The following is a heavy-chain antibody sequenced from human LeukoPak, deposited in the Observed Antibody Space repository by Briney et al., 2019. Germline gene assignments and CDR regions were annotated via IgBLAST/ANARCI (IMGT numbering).Heavy chain of an antibody. CDR1: GFNFNDYG. J-gene: IGHJ5*02. CDR3: ARERYYFGSGSYYKGFDP. Sequence: GGSLRLSCAASGFNFNDYGMTWVREVPGRGLEGVSGINWTGRKTGYADSVKGRFTISRDNAKNSLYLQMNSLRAEDTALYYCARERYYFGSGSYYKGFDPWGQGTLVTVPS. V-gene: IGHV3-20*04. D-gene: IGHD3-10*01. CDR2: INWTGRKT.